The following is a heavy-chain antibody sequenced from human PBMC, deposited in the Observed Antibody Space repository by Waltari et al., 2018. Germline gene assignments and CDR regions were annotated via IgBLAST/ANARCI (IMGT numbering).Heavy chain of an antibody. J-gene: IGHJ1*01. CDR3: ARGGYCSGGSCYEYFQH. Sequence: QVQLVQSGAEVKKPGSSVKVSCKASGGTFSSYAISWVRPAPGQGLEWMGGIIPIFGTANYAQKFQGRVTITADESTSTAYMELSSLRSEDTAVYYCARGGYCSGGSCYEYFQHWGQGTLVTVSS. CDR1: GGTFSSYA. CDR2: IIPIFGTA. D-gene: IGHD2-15*01. V-gene: IGHV1-69*01.